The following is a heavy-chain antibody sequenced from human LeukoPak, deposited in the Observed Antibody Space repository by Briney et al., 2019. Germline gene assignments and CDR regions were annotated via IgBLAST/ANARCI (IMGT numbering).Heavy chain of an antibody. CDR3: ARVNRVYFDY. CDR1: GGSISSYY. CDR2: IYYSGST. Sequence: KPSETLSLTCTVSGGSISSYYWSWIRQPPGKGLEWIGYIYYSGSTNYNPSLKSRVTMSVDTSKNQFSLKLSSVTAADTAVYYCARVNRVYFDYWGQGTLVTVSS. D-gene: IGHD1-14*01. V-gene: IGHV4-59*12. J-gene: IGHJ4*02.